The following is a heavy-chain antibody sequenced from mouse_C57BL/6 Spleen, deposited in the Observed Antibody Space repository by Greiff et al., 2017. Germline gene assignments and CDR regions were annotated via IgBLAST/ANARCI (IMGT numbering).Heavy chain of an antibody. J-gene: IGHJ4*01. CDR2: INPSNGGT. CDR3: ARWGYSTSYAMDY. CDR1: GYTFTSYW. V-gene: IGHV1-53*01. D-gene: IGHD2-5*01. Sequence: QVQLQQPGTELVKPGASVKLSCKASGYTFTSYWMHWVKQRPGQGLEWIGNINPSNGGTNYNEKLKSKATLTVDKSSSTAYMQLSSLTSEASAVYYCARWGYSTSYAMDYWGQGTSVTVSS.